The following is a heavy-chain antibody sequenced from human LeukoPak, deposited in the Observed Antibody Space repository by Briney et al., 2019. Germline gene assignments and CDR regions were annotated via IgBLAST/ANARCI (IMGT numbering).Heavy chain of an antibody. V-gene: IGHV4-38-2*02. CDR3: ARGGYCTNGVCYRPMYFYYYMDV. D-gene: IGHD2-8*01. CDR2: IYHSGST. CDR1: GYSISSGYY. J-gene: IGHJ6*03. Sequence: SETLSLTCTVSGYSISSGYYWGWIRQPPGKGLEWIGSIYHSGSTYYNPSLKSRVTISVDTSRNQFSLKMTSVTAADTAVYYCARGGYCTNGVCYRPMYFYYYMDVWGKGTTVTVSS.